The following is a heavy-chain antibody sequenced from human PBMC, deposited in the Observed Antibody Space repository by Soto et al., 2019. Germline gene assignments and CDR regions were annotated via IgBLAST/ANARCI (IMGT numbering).Heavy chain of an antibody. CDR1: GFSLSTSGVC. CDR3: ARMYYYDSSGSRGDFDI. J-gene: IGHJ3*02. D-gene: IGHD3-22*01. V-gene: IGHV2-70*01. CDR2: IDWDDDK. Sequence: PTQTLTLNCTFSGFSLSTSGVCVSWIRQPPGKALEWLALIDWDDDKYYSTSLKTRLTISKDTSKNQVVLTMTNMEPVDTATYYCARMYYYDSSGSRGDFDIWGHGTMVTV.